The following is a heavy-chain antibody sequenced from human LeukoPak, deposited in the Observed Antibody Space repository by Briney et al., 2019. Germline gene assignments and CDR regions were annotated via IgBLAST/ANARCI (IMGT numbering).Heavy chain of an antibody. CDR1: GYTFTVYY. CDR2: INPNSGGT. V-gene: IGHV1-2*02. CDR3: ARDDKFGY. Sequence: ASVRDSSMASGYTFTVYYMHWVRQAPGQGLEWMGWINPNSGGTNYAQKFQGRVTMTRDTSISTAYMELSRLRSDDTAVYYCARDDKFGYWGQGTLVTVSS. J-gene: IGHJ4*02. D-gene: IGHD3-10*01.